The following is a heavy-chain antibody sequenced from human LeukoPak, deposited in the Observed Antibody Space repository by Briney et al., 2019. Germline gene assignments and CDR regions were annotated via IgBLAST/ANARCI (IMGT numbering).Heavy chain of an antibody. CDR1: GGSISSYY. CDR2: INHSGST. J-gene: IGHJ4*02. CDR3: ARHRVWGPYYFDY. D-gene: IGHD6-13*01. V-gene: IGHV4-34*01. Sequence: SSETLSLTCTVSGGSISSYYWSWIRQPPGKGLEWIGEINHSGSTNYNPSLKSRVTISVDTSKNQFSLKLSSVTAADTAVYYCARHRVWGPYYFDYWGQGTLVTVSS.